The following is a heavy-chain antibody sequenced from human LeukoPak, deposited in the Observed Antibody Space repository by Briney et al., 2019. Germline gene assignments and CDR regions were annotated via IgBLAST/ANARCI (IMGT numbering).Heavy chain of an antibody. D-gene: IGHD3-10*01. CDR2: IYYSGST. CDR3: ARGTMVRGFGL. J-gene: IGHJ5*02. V-gene: IGHV4-31*03. Sequence: PSETLSLTCTVSGRSISSGGYYWSWTRHHPGKALEWIGYIYYSGSTYYNPSLKSRVTISVDTSKNQFSLKLSSVTAADTAVYYCARGTMVRGFGLWGQGTLVSVSS. CDR1: GRSISSGGYY.